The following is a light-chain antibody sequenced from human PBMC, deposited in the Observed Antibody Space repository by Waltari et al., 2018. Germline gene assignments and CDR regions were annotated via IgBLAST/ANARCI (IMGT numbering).Light chain of an antibody. J-gene: IGLJ1*01. Sequence: QSVLTQPPSASGTPGQKVTIPCSGSSSNIGINSVNWYQQFPGQAPKLLIYRSSDRPSGVPERFSGSSSGPSASLAISGLQSEDEAEYYCATWDDTLDIYVFGAGTRLTVL. CDR3: ATWDDTLDIYV. CDR2: RSS. V-gene: IGLV1-44*01. CDR1: SSNIGINS.